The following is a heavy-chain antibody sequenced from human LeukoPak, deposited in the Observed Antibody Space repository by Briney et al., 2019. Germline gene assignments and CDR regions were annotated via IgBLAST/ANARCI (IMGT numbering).Heavy chain of an antibody. CDR2: IYYSGST. V-gene: IGHV4-59*01. D-gene: IGHD6-19*01. J-gene: IGHJ4*02. CDR1: GGSISSYY. CDR3: ASTTVAGSWYFDY. Sequence: SETLSLTCTVSGGSISSYYWSWIRQPPGKGLEWIGYIYYSGSTNYNPSLKSQVTISVDTSKNQFSLKLSSVTAADTAVYYCASTTVAGSWYFDYWGQGTLVTVSS.